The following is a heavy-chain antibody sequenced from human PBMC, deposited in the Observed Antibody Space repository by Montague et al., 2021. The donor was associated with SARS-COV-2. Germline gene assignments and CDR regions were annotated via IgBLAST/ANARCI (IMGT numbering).Heavy chain of an antibody. CDR2: INHSCST. CDR1: GGSLSGYY. J-gene: IGHJ5*02. Sequence: SETLSLTCAVYGGSLSGYYWAWIRQTPAEGLEWIGEINHSCSTNYNPSLKRRLTISVATSKKQFSLKLNSMTAADTAVYYCARGADYDFWSGFLRYKWFDPWGLGTPVTVSS. D-gene: IGHD3-3*01. CDR3: ARGADYDFWSGFLRYKWFDP. V-gene: IGHV4-34*01.